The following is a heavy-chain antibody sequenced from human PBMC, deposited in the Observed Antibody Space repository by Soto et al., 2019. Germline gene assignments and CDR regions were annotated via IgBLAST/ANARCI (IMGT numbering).Heavy chain of an antibody. CDR2: ISADNGNT. D-gene: IGHD3-10*01. J-gene: IGHJ6*02. CDR3: ASSYYRAGTPYYYGMDV. Sequence: QVQLVQSGAEVKKPGASVKVSCKASGYTFTSYGISWVRQAPGQGLEWMGWISADNGNTNYTQKLQDRVTMTTDTSTSTAYMELRSLRSDDTSVYYWASSYYRAGTPYYYGMDVWGQGTTVTVSS. V-gene: IGHV1-18*01. CDR1: GYTFTSYG.